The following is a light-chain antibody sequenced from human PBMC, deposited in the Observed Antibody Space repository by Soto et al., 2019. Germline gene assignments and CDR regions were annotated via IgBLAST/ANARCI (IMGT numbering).Light chain of an antibody. CDR2: EVS. V-gene: IGLV2-14*01. CDR1: SXDVGLYNF. CDR3: NSYTSSSTQV. Sequence: QSVLTQPASVSGSPGQSITISCTGTSXDVGLYNFVSWYQQHPGKAPKLMIYEVSNRPSGVSNRFSGSKSGNTASLTIFGLQAEDEADYYCNSYTSSSTQVFGTGTKVTVL. J-gene: IGLJ1*01.